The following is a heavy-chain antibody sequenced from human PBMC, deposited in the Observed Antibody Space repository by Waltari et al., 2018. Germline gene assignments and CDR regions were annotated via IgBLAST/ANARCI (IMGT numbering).Heavy chain of an antibody. J-gene: IGHJ4*02. Sequence: EVQLVESGGGLVQPGGSLRLSCAASGFTFSSYWMRWVRQAPGKWLEWVANIKQDGSEKYYVDSVKGRFTISRDNAKNSLYLQMNSLRAEDTAVYYCAGFWGFYDSSGYYHDYWGQGTLVTVSS. CDR1: GFTFSSYW. V-gene: IGHV3-7*01. CDR3: AGFWGFYDSSGYYHDY. CDR2: IKQDGSEK. D-gene: IGHD3-22*01.